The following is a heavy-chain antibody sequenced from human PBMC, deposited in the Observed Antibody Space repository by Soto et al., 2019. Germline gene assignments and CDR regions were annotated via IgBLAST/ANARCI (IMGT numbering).Heavy chain of an antibody. V-gene: IGHV5-51*01. CDR2: IYPGDSDT. J-gene: IGHJ6*02. CDR3: ARHYCSGGSCYFSYQYGMDV. D-gene: IGHD2-15*01. Sequence: PGESLKISCKGSGYSFTSYWIGWVRQMPGKGLEWMGIIYPGDSDTRYSPSFQGQVTISADKSISTAYLQWSSLKASDTAMYYCARHYCSGGSCYFSYQYGMDVWGQGTTVTVSS. CDR1: GYSFTSYW.